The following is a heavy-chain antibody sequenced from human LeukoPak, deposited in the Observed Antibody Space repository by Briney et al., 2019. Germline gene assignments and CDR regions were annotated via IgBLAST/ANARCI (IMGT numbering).Heavy chain of an antibody. J-gene: IGHJ3*02. V-gene: IGHV4-39*01. Sequence: SQTLSLTCTVANVSISGSTYYWGWIRQPPGKGLEWIGSSYYSGITYYNPSLKSRVTISVDTSKNQISLKLRSVTAADTARYYCARLRGSYGGDAFDIWGQGSMVSVSS. CDR3: ARLRGSYGGDAFDI. D-gene: IGHD1-26*01. CDR1: NVSISGSTYY. CDR2: SYYSGIT.